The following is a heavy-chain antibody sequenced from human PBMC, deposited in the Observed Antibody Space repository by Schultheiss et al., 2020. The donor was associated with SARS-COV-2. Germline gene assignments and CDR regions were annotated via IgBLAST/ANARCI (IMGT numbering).Heavy chain of an antibody. V-gene: IGHV3-74*01. CDR2: HYSDESDA. D-gene: IGHD4-17*01. CDR3: AREIMYGDFDY. CDR1: GFVFSAHW. Sequence: GGSLRLSCAASGFVFSAHWMHWVRQAPGKGLMWLSCHYSDESDAVYADSVKGRFTISRDNAKNSLYLQMNSLRAEDTAVYYCAREIMYGDFDYWGQGTLVTVSS. J-gene: IGHJ4*02.